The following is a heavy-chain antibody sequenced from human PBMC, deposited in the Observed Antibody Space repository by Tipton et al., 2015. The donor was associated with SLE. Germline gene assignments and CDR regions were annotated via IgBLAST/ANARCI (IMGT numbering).Heavy chain of an antibody. Sequence: TLSLTCTVSDGSISSTRYYWGWIRQPPGKGLEWIGSIYYSGSTYYNPSLKSRVTISVDTSKNQFSLKLSSVTAADTAVYYCARHPDGYYYYYGLDVWGQGTTVTVSS. D-gene: IGHD5-24*01. CDR1: DGSISSTRYY. V-gene: IGHV4-39*07. CDR2: IYYSGST. J-gene: IGHJ6*02. CDR3: ARHPDGYYYYYGLDV.